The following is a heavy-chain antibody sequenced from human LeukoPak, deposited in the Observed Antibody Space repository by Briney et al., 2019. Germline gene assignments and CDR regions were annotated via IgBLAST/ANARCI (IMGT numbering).Heavy chain of an antibody. CDR3: ARDRTSGWNYFDY. J-gene: IGHJ4*02. D-gene: IGHD6-19*01. Sequence: SETLSLTCTVSGGSISSYYWSWIRQPAGKGLEWIGRMSSSGGTSYNPSLKSRATMSLDTSKNQFSLRLSSVTAADTAVYFCARDRTSGWNYFDYWGQGTLVTVSS. CDR2: MSSSGGT. CDR1: GGSISSYY. V-gene: IGHV4-4*07.